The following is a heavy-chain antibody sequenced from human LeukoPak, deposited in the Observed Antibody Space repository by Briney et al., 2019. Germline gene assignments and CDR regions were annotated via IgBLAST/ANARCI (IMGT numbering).Heavy chain of an antibody. D-gene: IGHD5-18*01. CDR3: ASARGSNYGSLGD. CDR2: IIPIFGTA. Sequence: GASVKVSCKASGGTFSSYAISWVRQAPGQGLEWMGGIIPIFGTANYAQKFQGRVTITADESTSTAYMELSSLRSEDTAVYYCASARGSNYGSLGDWGQGSLVTASS. J-gene: IGHJ4*02. CDR1: GGTFSSYA. V-gene: IGHV1-69*01.